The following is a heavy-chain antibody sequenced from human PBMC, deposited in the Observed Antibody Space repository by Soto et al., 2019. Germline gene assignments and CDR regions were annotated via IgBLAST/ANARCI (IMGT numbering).Heavy chain of an antibody. D-gene: IGHD5-18*01. J-gene: IGHJ6*02. CDR2: IIPIFGTA. CDR3: ARVAYRDTAVGYYGMDV. CDR1: GGTFSSYA. V-gene: IGHV1-69*13. Sequence: SVKVSCKASGGTFSSYAISWVRQAPGQGLEWMGGIIPIFGTANYAQKFQGRVTITADESTSTAYMELSSLRSEDTAVYYCARVAYRDTAVGYYGMDVWGQGTTVTVS.